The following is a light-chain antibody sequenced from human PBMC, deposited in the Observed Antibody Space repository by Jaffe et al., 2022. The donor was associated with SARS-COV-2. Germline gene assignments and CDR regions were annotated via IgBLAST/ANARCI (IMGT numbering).Light chain of an antibody. J-gene: IGKJ2*01. CDR1: QSINTN. CDR3: QQYNDWPLYT. V-gene: IGKV3-15*01. Sequence: EIVMTQSPVTLSVSPGERAILSCRASQSINTNLVWYQQKPGQAPRLLIYAASTRATGIPARFSGSGSGTEFTLTISSLQSEDFAVYYCQQYNDWPLYTFGQGTKLEI. CDR2: AAS.